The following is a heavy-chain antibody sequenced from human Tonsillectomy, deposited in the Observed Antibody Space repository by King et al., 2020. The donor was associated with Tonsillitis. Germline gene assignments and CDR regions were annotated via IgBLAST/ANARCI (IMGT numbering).Heavy chain of an antibody. CDR2: ISSSGGTT. CDR1: GFAFSGYD. CDR3: AKDRTVAGHFDS. J-gene: IGHJ4*02. D-gene: IGHD6-19*01. Sequence: VQLVESGGGLVRPGGSLRLSCAASGFAFSGYDMNWVRQAPGKGLEWVATISSSGGTTLYAASVKGRFSISRDNSQNTLHLQMNSLRVEDTALYYCAKDRTVAGHFDSWGQGTLVTVS. V-gene: IGHV3-23*04.